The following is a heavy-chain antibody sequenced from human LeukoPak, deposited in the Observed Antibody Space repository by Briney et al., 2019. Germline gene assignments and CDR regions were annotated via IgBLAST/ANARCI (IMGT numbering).Heavy chain of an antibody. J-gene: IGHJ5*02. CDR1: GGSISSYY. CDR3: ARVTCWSGGSCYDSDYRMDR. V-gene: IGHV4-59*01. D-gene: IGHD2-15*01. CDR2: IYYSGST. Sequence: PSETLSLTCTVSGGSISSYYWSWIRQPPGKGLEWIGYIYYSGSTNYNPSLKSRVTISVDTSKNQFSLKLSSVTAADTAVYYCARVTCWSGGSCYDSDYRMDRWGQGTLVTVSS.